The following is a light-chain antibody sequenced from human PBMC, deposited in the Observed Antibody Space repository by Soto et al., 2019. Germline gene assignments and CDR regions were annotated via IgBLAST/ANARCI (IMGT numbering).Light chain of an antibody. CDR2: GAS. CDR1: QSVSRN. CDR3: QQYNNWPQT. Sequence: EIVMTQSPATLSVSPGERATLSCRASQSVSRNLAWYQQKPGQAPLLRIYGASTRATGIPARFSGSGSGTEFTLTISSLQSEDFAVYYCQQYNNWPQTFGQGTKVEIK. J-gene: IGKJ1*01. V-gene: IGKV3-15*01.